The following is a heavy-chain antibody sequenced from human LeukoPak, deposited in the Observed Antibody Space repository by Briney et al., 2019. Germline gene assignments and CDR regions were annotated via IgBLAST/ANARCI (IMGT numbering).Heavy chain of an antibody. J-gene: IGHJ4*02. D-gene: IGHD3-9*01. V-gene: IGHV1-2*02. Sequence: ASVKVSCKASGYTFTGYYMHWVRQAPGQGLEWMGWINPNSGGTNYAQKFQGRVTMTRDTSISTAYMELSRLRSDDTAVYHCWLYDILTGANYFDYWGQGTLVTVSS. CDR2: INPNSGGT. CDR3: WLYDILTGANYFDY. CDR1: GYTFTGYY.